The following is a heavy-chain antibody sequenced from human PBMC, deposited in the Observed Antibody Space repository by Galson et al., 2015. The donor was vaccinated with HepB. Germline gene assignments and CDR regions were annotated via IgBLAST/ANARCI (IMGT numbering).Heavy chain of an antibody. V-gene: IGHV4-39*01. CDR3: ARHKGSSGWYKYYFDY. CDR1: GGSISSSGYY. J-gene: IGHJ4*02. CDR2: IYYSGST. D-gene: IGHD6-19*01. Sequence: TLSLTCTVSGGSISSSGYYWGWIRQPPGKGLEWIGSIYYSGSTSYNPSLKSRVIISVDTSKTQFSLKLSSVTAADTAVYYCARHKGSSGWYKYYFDYWGQGTLVTVSS.